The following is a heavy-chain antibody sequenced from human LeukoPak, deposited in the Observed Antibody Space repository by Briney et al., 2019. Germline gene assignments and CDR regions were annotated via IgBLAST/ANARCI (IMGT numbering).Heavy chain of an antibody. CDR2: IYHSGST. CDR1: GGSISSGGYY. Sequence: SETLSLTCTVSGGSISSGGYYWSWIRQPPGKGLEWIGYIYHSGSTYYNPSLKSRVTISVDRSKNQFSLKLSSVTAADTAVYYCARARPPLRWELLPLLDYWGQGTLVTVSS. D-gene: IGHD1-26*01. CDR3: ARARPPLRWELLPLLDY. J-gene: IGHJ4*02. V-gene: IGHV4-30-2*01.